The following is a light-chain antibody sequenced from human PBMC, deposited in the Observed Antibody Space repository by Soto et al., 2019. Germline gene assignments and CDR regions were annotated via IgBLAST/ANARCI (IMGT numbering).Light chain of an antibody. CDR3: QQYASSVVYT. CDR2: GAS. V-gene: IGKV3-20*01. CDR1: QSLTTRY. Sequence: IVLTQSPGTLSLSPGETATLSCRASQSLTTRYLAWYQQKPGQAPRLLIYGASNRATGTPDRFSGSGSETDFTLTISSLEPEDFAVYFCQQYASSVVYTFGQGTKLEIK. J-gene: IGKJ2*01.